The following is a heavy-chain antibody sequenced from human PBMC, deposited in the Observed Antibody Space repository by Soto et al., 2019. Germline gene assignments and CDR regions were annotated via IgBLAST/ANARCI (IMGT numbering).Heavy chain of an antibody. J-gene: IGHJ3*02. V-gene: IGHV1-46*03. D-gene: IGHD6-13*01. CDR1: GYTFTSYY. Sequence: ASVKVSCKASGYTFTSYYMHWVRQAPGQGLEWMGIINPSGGSTSYAQKFQGRVTMTRDTSTSTVYMELSSLRSEDTAVYYCARAGSSSWYGSTGDAFDIWGQGTMVTVS. CDR3: ARAGSSSWYGSTGDAFDI. CDR2: INPSGGST.